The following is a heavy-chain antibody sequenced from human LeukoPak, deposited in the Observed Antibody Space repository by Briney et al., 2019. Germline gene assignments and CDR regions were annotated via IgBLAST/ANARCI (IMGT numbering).Heavy chain of an antibody. CDR1: GFTFSSYG. V-gene: IGHV3-48*04. CDR2: ISSSSSTI. Sequence: GGSLRLSCAASGFTFSSYGMTWVRQAPGKGLEWVSYISSSSSTIYYADSVKGRFTISRDNAKHSLDLQMNNLRAEDAAVYYCARDSHYGYPSSWYHLVQIDYWGQGTLVTVSS. CDR3: ARDSHYGYPSSWYHLVQIDY. D-gene: IGHD6-13*01. J-gene: IGHJ4*02.